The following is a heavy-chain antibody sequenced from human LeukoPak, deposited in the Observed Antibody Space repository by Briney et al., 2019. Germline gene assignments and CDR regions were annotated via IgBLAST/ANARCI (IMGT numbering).Heavy chain of an antibody. V-gene: IGHV4-38-2*02. CDR1: GYSISSGYY. J-gene: IGHJ5*02. D-gene: IGHD4-17*01. CDR2: IYHSGST. CDR3: ARQSHDYGDYGGGA. Sequence: PSETLSLTCNVSGYSISSGYYWAWFRQPPGKGLEWIGEIYHSGSTNYNPSLKSRVTISVDKSKNQFSLKLSSVTAADTAVYYCARQSHDYGDYGGGAWGQGTLVTVSS.